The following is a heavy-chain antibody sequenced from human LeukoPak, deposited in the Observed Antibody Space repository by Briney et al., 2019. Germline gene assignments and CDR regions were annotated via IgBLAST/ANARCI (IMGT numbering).Heavy chain of an antibody. V-gene: IGHV3-23*01. CDR3: AKGEYFYDSNGYFYD. D-gene: IGHD3-22*01. CDR2: ISGSGVKT. Sequence: PGGSLRLSCAASGFTFSSYALSWVRQAPGKGLEWVSSISGSGVKTYYADSVRGRFTISRDNSKNTLYLQMNSLRADDTAVYYCAKGEYFYDSNGYFYDWGQGTLVTVSS. CDR1: GFTFSSYA. J-gene: IGHJ4*02.